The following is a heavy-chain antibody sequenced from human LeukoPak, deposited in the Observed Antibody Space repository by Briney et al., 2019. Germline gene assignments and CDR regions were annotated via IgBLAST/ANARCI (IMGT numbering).Heavy chain of an antibody. J-gene: IGHJ6*02. CDR3: ARVSRQRNYGMDV. V-gene: IGHV4-30-2*01. D-gene: IGHD1-1*01. CDR2: IYHSGST. Sequence: MPSETLSLTCAVSGGSIGSGGYSWSWIRQPPGKGLEWIGYIYHSGSTYYNPSLKSRVTISVDRSKNQFSLKLSSVTAADTAVYYCARVSRQRNYGMDVWGQGTTVTVSS. CDR1: GGSIGSGGYS.